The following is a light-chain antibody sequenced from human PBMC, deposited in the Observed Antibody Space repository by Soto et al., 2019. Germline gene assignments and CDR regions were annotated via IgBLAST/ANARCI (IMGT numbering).Light chain of an antibody. Sequence: DIQMTQSPSTLSASVGNRVTITCRASQSISGWLAWYQQKTGKAPKILIYDVSSLESGVPSRFRGSGSGTESTLAISRLQPDDFATYYCQQYNSYPWTFGQGTKVDIK. J-gene: IGKJ1*01. CDR3: QQYNSYPWT. CDR2: DVS. V-gene: IGKV1-5*01. CDR1: QSISGW.